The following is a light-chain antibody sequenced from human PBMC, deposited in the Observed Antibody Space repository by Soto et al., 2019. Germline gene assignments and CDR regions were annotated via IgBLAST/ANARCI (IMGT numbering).Light chain of an antibody. J-gene: IGKJ1*01. CDR3: QQYNNWPRK. V-gene: IGKV3-15*01. CDR2: CAT. Sequence: EIVMTQSPATLSVSPGERATLSCRASQSVSILLAWYEQKPGQAPRLLIHCATTRATGIPARFSSSGSGTASTLTIGSLQSEDFAVYSCQQYNNWPRKVGQGTKVDIK. CDR1: QSVSIL.